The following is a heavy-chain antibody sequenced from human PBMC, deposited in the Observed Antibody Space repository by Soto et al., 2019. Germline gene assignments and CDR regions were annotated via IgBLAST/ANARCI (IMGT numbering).Heavy chain of an antibody. J-gene: IGHJ5*02. CDR2: INHSGST. CDR3: ANGIAAAGTRWFDP. D-gene: IGHD6-13*01. CDR1: GRSFSGYY. Sequence: SETLSLTCAVYGRSFSGYYWSWIRQPPGKGLEWIGEINHSGSTNYNPSLKSRVTISVDTSKNQFSLKLSSVTAADTAVYYCANGIAAAGTRWFDPWGQGTLVTVSS. V-gene: IGHV4-34*01.